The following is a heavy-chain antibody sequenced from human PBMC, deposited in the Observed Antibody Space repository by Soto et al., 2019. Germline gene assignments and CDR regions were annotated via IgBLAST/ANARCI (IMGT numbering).Heavy chain of an antibody. CDR2: IYHSGST. J-gene: IGHJ6*02. CDR1: GYSISSGYY. V-gene: IGHV4-38-2*02. D-gene: IGHD6-19*01. CDR3: ARDDLSGWYNYYYYYGMDV. Sequence: PSETLSLTCAVSGYSISSGYYWGWIRQPPGKGLEWIGSIYHSGSTYYNPSLESRVTISVDTSKNQFSLKLSSVTAADTAVYYCARDDLSGWYNYYYYYGMDVWGQGTTVTVSS.